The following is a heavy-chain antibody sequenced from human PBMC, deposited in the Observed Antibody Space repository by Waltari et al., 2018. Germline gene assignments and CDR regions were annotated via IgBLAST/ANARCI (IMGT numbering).Heavy chain of an antibody. J-gene: IGHJ3*02. D-gene: IGHD3-10*01. CDR1: GGSISSSSYY. CDR2: IYYSGST. CDR3: ARKRVLLWFGELFDAFDI. V-gene: IGHV4-39*01. Sequence: QLQLQESGPGLVKPSETLSLTCTVPGGSISSSSYYWGWIRQPTGKGLEWIGSIYYSGSTYYNPSLKSRVTISVDTSKNQFSLKLSSVTAADTAVYYCARKRVLLWFGELFDAFDIWGQGTMVTVSS.